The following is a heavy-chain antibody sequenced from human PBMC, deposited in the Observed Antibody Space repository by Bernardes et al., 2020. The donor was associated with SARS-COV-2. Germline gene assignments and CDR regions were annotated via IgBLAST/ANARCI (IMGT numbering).Heavy chain of an antibody. V-gene: IGHV1-24*01. J-gene: IGHJ6*02. D-gene: IGHD5-18*01. CDR1: GYTLTELS. CDR2: FDPEDGET. CDR3: AITAMRGYYYGMDV. Sequence: ASVKVSCKVSGYTLTELSMHWVRQAPGKGLEWMGGFDPEDGETIYAQKFQGRVTMTEDTSTDTAYMELSSLRSEDTAVYYCAITAMRGYYYGMDVWGQGTTVTVSS.